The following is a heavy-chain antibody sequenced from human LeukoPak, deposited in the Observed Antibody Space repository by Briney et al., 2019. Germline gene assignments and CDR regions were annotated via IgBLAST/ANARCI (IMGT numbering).Heavy chain of an antibody. V-gene: IGHV3-33*01. CDR1: GFTFSSYG. J-gene: IGHJ4*02. CDR2: IWYDGSNK. D-gene: IGHD2-15*01. CDR3: ARAYCSGGSCYSFSYFDY. Sequence: GGSLRLSCAASGFTFSSYGMHWVRQAPGKGLEWVAVIWYDGSNKYYADSVKGRFTISRDNSKNTLYPQMNSLRAEDTAVYYCARAYCSGGSCYSFSYFDYWGQGTLVTVSS.